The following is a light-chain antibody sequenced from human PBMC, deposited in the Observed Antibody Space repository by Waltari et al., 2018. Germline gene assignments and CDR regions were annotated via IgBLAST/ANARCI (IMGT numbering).Light chain of an antibody. Sequence: QSVVTQSPSASGTPGQRVTISCSGSYFNIGSNSVCWFQQLPGTAPKLLIYDNDHRPSGVPDRFSGSKSGTSASLAISGLQSEDEADYYCATWDGSQRVFGTGTKVTVL. J-gene: IGLJ1*01. CDR2: DND. CDR1: YFNIGSNS. V-gene: IGLV1-44*01. CDR3: ATWDGSQRV.